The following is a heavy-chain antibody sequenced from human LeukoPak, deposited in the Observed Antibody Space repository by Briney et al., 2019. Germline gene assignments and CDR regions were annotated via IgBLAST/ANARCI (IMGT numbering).Heavy chain of an antibody. CDR2: ISAYNGNT. J-gene: IGHJ6*02. CDR1: GYTFTSYG. V-gene: IGHV1-18*01. CDR3: ARDAPYDSSGYPYYYYGMDV. D-gene: IGHD3-22*01. Sequence: GASVKVSCKASGYTFTSYGISWVRQAPRQGLEWMGWISAYNGNTNYAQKLQGRVTMTTDTSTSTAYMELRSLRSDDTAVYYCARDAPYDSSGYPYYYYGMDVWGQGTTVTVSS.